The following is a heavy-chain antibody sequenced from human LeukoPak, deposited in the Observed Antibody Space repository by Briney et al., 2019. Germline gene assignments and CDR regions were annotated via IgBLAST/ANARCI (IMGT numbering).Heavy chain of an antibody. CDR1: GFTFSSYA. V-gene: IGHV3-30*18. J-gene: IGHJ4*02. D-gene: IGHD4-11*01. CDR2: ISYDGSNK. Sequence: PGGSLRLSCAASGFTFSSYAMHWVRQAPGKGLEWVAVISYDGSNKYSADSVKGRFTISRDNSKNTLYLQMNSLRAEDTAEYYCAKTNSAQYFDYWGQGTLVTVSS. CDR3: AKTNSAQYFDY.